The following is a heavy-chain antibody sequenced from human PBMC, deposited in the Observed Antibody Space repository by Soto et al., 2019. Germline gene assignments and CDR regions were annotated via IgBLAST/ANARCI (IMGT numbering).Heavy chain of an antibody. CDR3: TTGTVVVPAAIRYYYYYYGMDV. Sequence: GSLRLSCAASVFTFSNACMSWVRQAPGKGLEWVGRIKSKTDGGTTDYAARVKGRFTISRDDSKNTLYLQMNSLKTEDTAVYYCTTGTVVVPAAIRYYYYYYGMDVWGQGTTVTVSS. J-gene: IGHJ6*02. CDR1: VFTFSNAC. D-gene: IGHD2-2*02. CDR2: IKSKTDGGTT. V-gene: IGHV3-15*01.